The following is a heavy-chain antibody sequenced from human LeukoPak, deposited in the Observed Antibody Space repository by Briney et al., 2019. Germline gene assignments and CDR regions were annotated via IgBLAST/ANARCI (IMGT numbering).Heavy chain of an antibody. J-gene: IGHJ4*02. CDR2: INPSGGST. CDR1: GYTFTSYY. V-gene: IGHV1-46*01. CDR3: ARRANEYSSSKFLDY. Sequence: ASVKVPCKASGYTFTSYYMHWVRQAPGQGLEWMGIINPSGGSTSYAQKFQGRVTMTRDMSTSTVYMELSSLRSEDTAVYYCARRANEYSSSKFLDYWGQGTLVTVSS. D-gene: IGHD6-6*01.